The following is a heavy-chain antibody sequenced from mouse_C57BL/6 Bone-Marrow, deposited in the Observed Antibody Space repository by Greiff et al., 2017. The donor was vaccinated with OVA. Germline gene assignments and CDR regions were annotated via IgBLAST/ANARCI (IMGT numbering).Heavy chain of an antibody. CDR3: SRDFFFAY. J-gene: IGHJ3*01. CDR1: GFTFSNYW. V-gene: IGHV6-3*01. Sequence: EVQRVESGGGLVQPGGSMKLSCVASGFTFSNYWMNWVRQSPEKGLEWVAQIRLKSDNYATHYAESVKGRFTISRDDSKSIVYLQMNNLRAEDTGIEYCSRDFFFAYWGQGTLVTVSA. CDR2: IRLKSDNYAT.